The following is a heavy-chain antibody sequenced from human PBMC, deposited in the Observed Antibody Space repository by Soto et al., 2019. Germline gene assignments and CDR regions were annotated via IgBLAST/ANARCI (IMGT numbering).Heavy chain of an antibody. D-gene: IGHD6-13*01. CDR2: IRSKANSYAT. V-gene: IGHV3-73*01. Sequence: GSLILSWAAYGFTFSGCAMHWVRQASGKGLEWVGRIRSKANSYATAYAASVKGRFTISRDDSKNTAYLQMNSLKTEDTAVYYCTSRFALAAAGSPSDYWGQGTLVTVSS. J-gene: IGHJ4*02. CDR3: TSRFALAAAGSPSDY. CDR1: GFTFSGCA.